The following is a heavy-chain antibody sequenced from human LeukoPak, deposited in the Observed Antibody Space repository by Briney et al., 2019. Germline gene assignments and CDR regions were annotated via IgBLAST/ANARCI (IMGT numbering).Heavy chain of an antibody. CDR2: IYYSGST. Sequence: SETLSLTCTVSGGSISSYYWSWIRQPPGEGLEWIGYIYYSGSTNYNPSLKSRVTISVDTSKNQFSLKLSSVTAADTAVYYCARHFRGRSYGFVYWGQGTLVTVSS. V-gene: IGHV4-59*08. CDR1: GGSISSYY. D-gene: IGHD5-18*01. CDR3: ARHFRGRSYGFVY. J-gene: IGHJ4*02.